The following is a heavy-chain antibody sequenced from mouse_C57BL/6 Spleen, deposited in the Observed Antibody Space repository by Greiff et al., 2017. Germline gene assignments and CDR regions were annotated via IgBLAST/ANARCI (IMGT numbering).Heavy chain of an antibody. V-gene: IGHV5-4*01. CDR1: GFTFSSYA. J-gene: IGHJ2*01. CDR2: ISDGGSYT. D-gene: IGHD2-4*01. CDR3: ARERYHYDNYFDY. Sequence: VMLVESGGGLVKPGGSLKLSCAASGFTFSSYAMSWVRQTPEKRLEWVATISDGGSYTYYPDNVKGRFTIYRDNANNNLYLQMSHLKSEDTAMYYFARERYHYDNYFDYWGQGTTLTVSS.